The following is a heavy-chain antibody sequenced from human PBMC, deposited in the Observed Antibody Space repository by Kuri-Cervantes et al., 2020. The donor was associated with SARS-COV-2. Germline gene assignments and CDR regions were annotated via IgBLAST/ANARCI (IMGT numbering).Heavy chain of an antibody. CDR1: NDSISSSNW. D-gene: IGHD3-10*01. Sequence: SETLSLTCVVSNDSISSSNWWSWVRQPPGKGLEWIGEIYHSGSTNYNPSLKSRVTISIDKPKNQFSLKLSFVTAADTAVYYCARDFGNYWGQGTLVTVSS. CDR3: ARDFGNY. J-gene: IGHJ4*02. V-gene: IGHV4-4*02. CDR2: IYHSGST.